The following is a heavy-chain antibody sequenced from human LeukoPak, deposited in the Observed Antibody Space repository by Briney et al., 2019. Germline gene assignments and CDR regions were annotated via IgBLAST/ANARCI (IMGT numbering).Heavy chain of an antibody. CDR1: GFTFSSYW. J-gene: IGHJ5*02. CDR2: IKQDGSEK. Sequence: GGSLRLSCAASGFTFSSYWMSWVRQAPGKGLEWVANIKQDGSEKYYVDSVKGRFTISRDNAKNSLYLQMNSLRAEDTAVYYCARIGADIVVVEWFDPWGQGTLVTVSS. CDR3: ARIGADIVVVEWFDP. V-gene: IGHV3-7*01. D-gene: IGHD2-15*01.